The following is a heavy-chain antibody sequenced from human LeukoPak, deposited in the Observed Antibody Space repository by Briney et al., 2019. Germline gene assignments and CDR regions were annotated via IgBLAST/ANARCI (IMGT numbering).Heavy chain of an antibody. V-gene: IGHV4-39*07. Sequence: SETLSLTCTVSGGSINSSSYYWDWIRQPPGKGLEWIVSVYYTGSTYDNPSLKSRVTISLDTSKNQFSLKLSSVTAADTAVYYCARDRMASETAFDPWGQGTLVTVSS. J-gene: IGHJ5*02. CDR1: GGSINSSSYY. CDR3: ARDRMASETAFDP. CDR2: VYYTGST. D-gene: IGHD1-1*01.